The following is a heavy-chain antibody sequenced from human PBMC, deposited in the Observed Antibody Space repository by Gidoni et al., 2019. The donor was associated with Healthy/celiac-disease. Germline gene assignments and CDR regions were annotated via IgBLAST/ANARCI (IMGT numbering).Heavy chain of an antibody. CDR1: GGTFSSYA. V-gene: IGHV1-69*01. J-gene: IGHJ4*02. CDR3: AREGGGGYCTNGVCSLFDY. Sequence: QVQLVQSGAEVKKPGSSVKVSCKASGGTFSSYAISWVRQAPGQGLEWMGGIIPIFGTANYAQKFQGRVTITADESTSTAYMELSSLRSEDTAVYYCAREGGGGYCTNGVCSLFDYWGQGTLVTVSS. CDR2: IIPIFGTA. D-gene: IGHD2-8*01.